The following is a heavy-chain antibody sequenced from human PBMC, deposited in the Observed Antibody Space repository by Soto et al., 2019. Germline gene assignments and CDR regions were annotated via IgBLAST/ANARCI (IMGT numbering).Heavy chain of an antibody. V-gene: IGHV4-4*02. CDR3: ARARATIAAAAIFDC. D-gene: IGHD6-13*01. CDR1: GGSISTSNW. Sequence: QVQLQESGPGLVKPSGTLSLTCAVSGGSISTSNWWSWVRQPPGKGLEWIGEVYRTGSTNYNPSLESRLTISVDKSKNPFSLKLTSLTAADTAVYYCARARATIAAAAIFDCWGQGTLVTVSS. CDR2: VYRTGST. J-gene: IGHJ4*02.